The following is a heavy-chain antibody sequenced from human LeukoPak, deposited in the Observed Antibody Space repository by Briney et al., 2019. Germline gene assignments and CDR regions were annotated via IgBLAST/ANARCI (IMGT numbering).Heavy chain of an antibody. CDR3: AKDARGIAAAGTSYYYYYGMDV. CDR1: GFTFSSYA. CDR2: ISYDGSNK. D-gene: IGHD6-13*01. V-gene: IGHV3-30-3*01. J-gene: IGHJ6*02. Sequence: GSLRLSCAASGFTFSSYAMHWVRQAPGKGLEWVAVISYDGSNKYYADSVKGRFTISRDNSKNTLYLQMNSLRAEDTAVYYCAKDARGIAAAGTSYYYYYGMDVWGQGTTVTVSS.